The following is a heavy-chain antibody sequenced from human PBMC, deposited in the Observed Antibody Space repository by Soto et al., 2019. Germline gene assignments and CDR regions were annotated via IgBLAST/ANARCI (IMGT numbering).Heavy chain of an antibody. CDR1: GDTVSSGGYS. V-gene: IGHV4-30-2*01. J-gene: IGHJ4*02. D-gene: IGHD3-22*01. Sequence: SETLYLTSAASGDTVSSGGYSWTWNQQPPGKGLEWIGYIYHSGTTYYNPSLKSRVTISVDRSNNQFSLKLSSMTAADTAVYYCARTYYFDSSGYYPPYHFDYWGQGTLVTVSS. CDR3: ARTYYFDSSGYYPPYHFDY. CDR2: IYHSGTT.